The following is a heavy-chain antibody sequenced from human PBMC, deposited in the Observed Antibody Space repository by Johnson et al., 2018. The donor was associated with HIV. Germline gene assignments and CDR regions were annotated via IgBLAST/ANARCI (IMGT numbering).Heavy chain of an antibody. CDR2: IYSGGST. V-gene: IGHV3-53*01. Sequence: VLLVESGGGLIQPGGSLRLSCAASGFTVSSNYMSWVRQAPGKGLEWVSIIYSGGSTYYAESVKGRFIISRDNSKNTLYLQMNSLRAEDTAVYYCATPLGGWRWGDAFDVWGQGTMVTVSS. D-gene: IGHD3-16*01. J-gene: IGHJ3*01. CDR3: ATPLGGWRWGDAFDV. CDR1: GFTVSSNY.